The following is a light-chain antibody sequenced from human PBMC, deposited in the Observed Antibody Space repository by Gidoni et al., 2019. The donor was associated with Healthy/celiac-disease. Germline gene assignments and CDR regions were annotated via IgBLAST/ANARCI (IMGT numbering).Light chain of an antibody. V-gene: IGLV3-25*02. CDR2: EDR. Sequence: SYELTQHPSVSVSPGQTALITCSGDALPKHYAYWYQQKPVQAPVLGIYEDRESPSRIPDRVSVSSSGTTVTLTISVVQAEDEADYYCQSADSSGTVVVFGGGTKLTVL. J-gene: IGLJ2*01. CDR1: ALPKHY. CDR3: QSADSSGTVVV.